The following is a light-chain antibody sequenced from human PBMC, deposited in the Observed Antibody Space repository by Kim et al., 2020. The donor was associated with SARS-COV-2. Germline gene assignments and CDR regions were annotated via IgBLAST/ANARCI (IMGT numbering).Light chain of an antibody. CDR2: ANY. J-gene: IGLJ1*01. V-gene: IGLV1-47*01. CDR1: RSYIGSNY. CDR3: AAWDDSLSVHYV. Sequence: RVPISCLWLRSYIGSNYVYWYQQLPGAAPKLLIYANYQRPSGVPDRFSGSKSGTSASLAISGLRSEDEAHYYCAAWDDSLSVHYVFGTGTKVTVL.